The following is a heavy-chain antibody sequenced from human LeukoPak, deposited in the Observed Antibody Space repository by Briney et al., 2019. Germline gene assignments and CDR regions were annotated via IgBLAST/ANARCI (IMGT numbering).Heavy chain of an antibody. CDR1: GGSFSGYY. Sequence: PSETLSLTCAVYGGSFSGYYWSWIRQPPGKGLERIGEINHSGSTNYNPSLKSRVTISVDTSKNQFSLKLSSVTAADTAVYYCARGRGHYYMDVWGKGTTVTVSS. CDR3: ARGRGHYYMDV. D-gene: IGHD3-10*01. V-gene: IGHV4-34*01. J-gene: IGHJ6*03. CDR2: INHSGST.